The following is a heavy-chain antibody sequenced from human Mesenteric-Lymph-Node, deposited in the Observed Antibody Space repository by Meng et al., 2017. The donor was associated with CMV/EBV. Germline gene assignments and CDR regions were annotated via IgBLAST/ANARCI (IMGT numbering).Heavy chain of an antibody. V-gene: IGHV3-11*04. Sequence: GESLKISCAASGFTFSYYYMSWIRQAPGKGLEWVSYISSSDTTTYYSDSVKCRFTISRDNYKNTLYLQMNSMRAEDTAVYYCARDFHDDVWSGLLDYWGQGTLVTVSS. CDR3: ARDFHDDVWSGLLDY. CDR2: ISSSDTTT. CDR1: GFTFSYYY. J-gene: IGHJ4*02. D-gene: IGHD3-3*01.